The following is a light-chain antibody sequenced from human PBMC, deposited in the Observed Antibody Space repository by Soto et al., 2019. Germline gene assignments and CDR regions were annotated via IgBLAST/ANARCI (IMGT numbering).Light chain of an antibody. J-gene: IGKJ5*01. CDR3: QQRDSWPIT. CDR2: GAS. CDR1: QSVDSN. V-gene: IGKV3-11*01. Sequence: IVLTQSPDTLSLYPGERATLSCLASQSVDSNLVWYQQKPGQAPRLLIFGASNRATGIPARFSGSGSGTDFTLTINSLEPDDFAVYYCQQRDSWPITFGQGTRWR.